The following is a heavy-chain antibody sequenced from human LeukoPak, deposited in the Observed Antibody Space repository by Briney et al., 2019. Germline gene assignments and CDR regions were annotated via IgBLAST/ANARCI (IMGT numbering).Heavy chain of an antibody. CDR1: GFTFSSYG. D-gene: IGHD3-10*01. J-gene: IGHJ4*02. V-gene: IGHV3-30*03. Sequence: GGSLRLSCAASGFTFSSYGMHWVRQAPGKGLGWVAVISYDGSNKYYADSVKGRFTISRDNSKNTLYLQMNSLRAEDTAVYYCARDSVRAGYFDYWGQGTLVTVSS. CDR3: ARDSVRAGYFDY. CDR2: ISYDGSNK.